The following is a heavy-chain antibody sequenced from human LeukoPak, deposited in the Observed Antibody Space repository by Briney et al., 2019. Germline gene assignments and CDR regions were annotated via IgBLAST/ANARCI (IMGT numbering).Heavy chain of an antibody. CDR1: GYTLTELS. CDR3: ASGEGITIFGKGFDS. D-gene: IGHD3-3*01. CDR2: FDPEDGET. V-gene: IGHV1-24*01. Sequence: ASVKVSCKVSGYTLTELSMHWVRQAPGKGLEWMGGFDPEDGETIYAQKFQGRVTMTRDTSISTAYMELSRLRSDDTAVYYCASGEGITIFGKGFDSWGQGTLVTVSS. J-gene: IGHJ4*02.